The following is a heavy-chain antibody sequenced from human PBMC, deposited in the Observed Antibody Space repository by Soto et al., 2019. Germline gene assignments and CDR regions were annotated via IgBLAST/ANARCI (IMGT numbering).Heavy chain of an antibody. J-gene: IGHJ5*02. CDR3: ARGPQQTNWFDP. D-gene: IGHD6-13*01. V-gene: IGHV4-59*01. CDR1: GGSISTYY. CDR2: IDYSGST. Sequence: PSETLSLTCTVSGGSISTYYWSWIRQPPGKGLEWIGYIDYSGSTNYNPSLKSRVTISVDTSKSQFSLKLSSVTAADTAVYYCARGPQQTNWFDPWGQGTLVTVSS.